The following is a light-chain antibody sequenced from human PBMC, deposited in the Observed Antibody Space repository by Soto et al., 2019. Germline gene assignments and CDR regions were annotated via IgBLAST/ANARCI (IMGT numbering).Light chain of an antibody. Sequence: EIVLTQSPGTLSLSPGERATLSCRAGQSVSGTFLAWYQQKPGQPPRLLSYGASSRATGIPDRFTGSGYGTEFTLTISRLEPEDFAVYYWQQYGCSPQGTFGQGTKVEIK. CDR1: QSVSGTF. CDR3: QQYGCSPQGT. V-gene: IGKV3-20*01. CDR2: GAS. J-gene: IGKJ1*01.